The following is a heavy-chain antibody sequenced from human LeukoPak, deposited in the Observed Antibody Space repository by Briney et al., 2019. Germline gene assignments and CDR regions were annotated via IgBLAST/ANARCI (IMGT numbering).Heavy chain of an antibody. D-gene: IGHD7-27*01. CDR3: ARDRVELGWGAFEI. V-gene: IGHV3-23*01. Sequence: ETLSLTCTVSGYSIRNGYYWGWIRQPPGQGLEWVSAISGSGGSTYYADSVKGRFTISRDNSKNTLYLQMNSLRAEDTAVYYCARDRVELGWGAFEIWGQGTMVTVSS. CDR1: GYSIRNGYY. CDR2: ISGSGGST. J-gene: IGHJ3*02.